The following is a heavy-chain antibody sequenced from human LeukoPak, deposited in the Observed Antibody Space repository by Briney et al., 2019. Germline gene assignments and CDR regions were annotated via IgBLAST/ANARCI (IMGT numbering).Heavy chain of an antibody. D-gene: IGHD2-15*01. V-gene: IGHV3-23*01. J-gene: IGHJ4*02. CDR3: AKCSGASCYSSGDY. CDR2: ISGSSETT. Sequence: GGSLRLSCAASGFTFSDYYMSWIRQAPGKGLEWVSVISGSSETTYYADSVKGRFTISRDNSKNMLYLQMNSLRAEDTALYYCAKCSGASCYSSGDYWGLGARVTVSS. CDR1: GFTFSDYY.